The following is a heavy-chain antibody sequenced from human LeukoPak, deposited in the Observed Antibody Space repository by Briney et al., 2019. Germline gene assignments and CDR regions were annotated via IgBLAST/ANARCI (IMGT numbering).Heavy chain of an antibody. V-gene: IGHV3-7*01. Sequence: AGGSLRLSCAASGFTFSSYWMSWARQAPGKGLEWVANIKQDGSEKYYVDSVKGRFTISRDNAKNSLYLQMNSLRAEDTAVYYCAREGEGYSYGYDYWGQGTLVTVSS. D-gene: IGHD5-18*01. CDR2: IKQDGSEK. J-gene: IGHJ4*02. CDR3: AREGEGYSYGYDY. CDR1: GFTFSSYW.